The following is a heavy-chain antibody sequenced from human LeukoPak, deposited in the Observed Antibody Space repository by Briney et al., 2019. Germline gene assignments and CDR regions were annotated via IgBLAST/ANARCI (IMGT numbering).Heavy chain of an antibody. CDR3: ASGHPRPGGPFYQLPRTRDAFDI. Sequence: SETLSLTWTVSGGSMTRFYWRWVRQSPGKGMEWVGYIYHRGRNNYNPSLKSRVTISVDTSKTQFSLKLSSVTAADPAVYSCASGHPRPGGPFYQLPRTRDAFDIWGQGTMVTVSS. CDR2: IYHRGRN. J-gene: IGHJ3*02. V-gene: IGHV4-59*12. D-gene: IGHD2-2*01. CDR1: GGSMTRFY.